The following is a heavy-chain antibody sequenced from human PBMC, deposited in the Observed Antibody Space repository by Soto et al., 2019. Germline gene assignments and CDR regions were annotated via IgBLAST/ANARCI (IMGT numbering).Heavy chain of an antibody. CDR3: ARDRARYSSGWTLDFDC. CDR1: GYTFTSYG. Sequence: ASVKVSCKASGYTFTSYGISWGRQAPGQGLEWMGWISAYHGNTNYAQKLQVRVTMTTDTSTSTAYMELRSLRSDDTAVYYCARDRARYSSGWTLDFDCWGQGTLVPVSS. CDR2: ISAYHGNT. J-gene: IGHJ4*02. D-gene: IGHD6-19*01. V-gene: IGHV1-18*04.